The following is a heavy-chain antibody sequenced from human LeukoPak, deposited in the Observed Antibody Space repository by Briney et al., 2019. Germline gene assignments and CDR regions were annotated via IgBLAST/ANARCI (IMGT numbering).Heavy chain of an antibody. CDR3: ARGSIAAAGSDNIDY. CDR2: IHYSGST. J-gene: IGHJ4*02. Sequence: SETLSLTCTVSGCPVSGYYWSWSPQPPGKGLELIGYIHYSGSTSSTPSLKSRVTISVDTSKDQLSLKLSSVSAADTAVYYCARGSIAAAGSDNIDYWGQGTLVTVSS. V-gene: IGHV4-59*02. D-gene: IGHD6-13*01. CDR1: GCPVSGYY.